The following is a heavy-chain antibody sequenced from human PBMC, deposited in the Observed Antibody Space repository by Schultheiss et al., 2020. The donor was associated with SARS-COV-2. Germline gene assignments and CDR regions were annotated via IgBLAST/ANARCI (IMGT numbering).Heavy chain of an antibody. CDR2: IYTSGST. CDR3: ASDPLICSGGSCYPSHFDY. D-gene: IGHD2-15*01. CDR1: GGSISSSNW. Sequence: SQTLSLTCAVSGGSISSSNWWSWVRQPAGKGLEWIGRIYTSGSTNYNPSLKSRVTISVDTSKNQFSLKLSSVTAADTAVYYCASDPLICSGGSCYPSHFDYWGQGTLVTVSS. J-gene: IGHJ4*02. V-gene: IGHV4-61*02.